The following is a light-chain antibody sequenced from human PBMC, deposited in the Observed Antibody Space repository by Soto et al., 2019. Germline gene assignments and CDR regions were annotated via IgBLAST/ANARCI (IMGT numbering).Light chain of an antibody. CDR1: SSDVGGYNY. CDR2: EVS. Sequence: QSFLTQPASVSGSPVQSITISCTGTSSDVGGYNYLSWYQQHPGKAPKLMIYEVSNRPSGVYNRFSGSKSGNTASLTISGLQAEDAADYYCRSYTSSXTYVLGTGTKVXV. CDR3: RSYTSSXTYV. V-gene: IGLV2-14*01. J-gene: IGLJ1*01.